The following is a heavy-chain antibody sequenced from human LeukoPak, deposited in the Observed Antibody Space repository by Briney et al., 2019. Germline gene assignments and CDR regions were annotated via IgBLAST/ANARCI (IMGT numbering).Heavy chain of an antibody. Sequence: SETLSLTCAVSGGSIINSGYYWGWIRQPPGQGLEWIGNIYYTGNSNYNSSLKSRITISVDTSRNQFSLKLTSVTAADTAVYFCARYSSTWAFDCWGQGSLVTVSS. CDR3: ARYSSTWAFDC. D-gene: IGHD6-6*01. J-gene: IGHJ4*02. CDR2: IYYTGNS. CDR1: GGSIINSGYY. V-gene: IGHV4-39*01.